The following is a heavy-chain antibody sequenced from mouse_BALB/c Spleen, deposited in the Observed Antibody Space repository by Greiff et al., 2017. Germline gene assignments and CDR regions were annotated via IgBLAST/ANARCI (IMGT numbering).Heavy chain of an antibody. CDR3: ARGGPDYDYYAMDY. V-gene: IGHV2-9*02. D-gene: IGHD2-4*01. CDR1: GFSLTSYG. CDR2: IWAGGST. J-gene: IGHJ4*01. Sequence: VHLVESGPGLVAPSQSLSITCTVSGFSLTSYGVHWVRQPPGKGLEWLGVIWAGGSTNYNSALMSRLSISKDNSKSQVFLKMNSLQTDDTAMYYCARGGPDYDYYAMDYWGQGTSVTVSS.